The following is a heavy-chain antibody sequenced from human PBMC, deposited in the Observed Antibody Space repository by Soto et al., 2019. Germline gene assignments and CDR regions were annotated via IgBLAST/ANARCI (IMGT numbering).Heavy chain of an antibody. J-gene: IGHJ6*02. V-gene: IGHV3-7*03. D-gene: IGHD3-16*01. Sequence: EVQLVESGGGLVQPGGSLRLSCAASGFTFSSYWMSWVRQAPGKGLEWVANMKQDGIEKYYVDSVKGRFTISRDNAKNSLYLQMNSPRAEDKAGYYLARNPPLTRGKGMGGWGQGTTVTVSS. CDR2: MKQDGIEK. CDR3: ARNPPLTRGKGMGG. CDR1: GFTFSSYW.